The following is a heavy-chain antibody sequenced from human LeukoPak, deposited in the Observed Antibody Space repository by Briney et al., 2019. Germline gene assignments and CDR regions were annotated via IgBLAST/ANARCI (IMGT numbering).Heavy chain of an antibody. D-gene: IGHD6-13*01. V-gene: IGHV4-59*01. CDR1: GRSISSYY. Sequence: SETLSLTCTVSGRSISSYYWSWIRQPPGKGLEWLGYIYYSGSTNYNPSLKSRVTISVDMSKNQFSLKLSSVTAADTAVYYCARLYSSSLGRVFDYWGQGTLVTVSS. CDR3: ARLYSSSLGRVFDY. CDR2: IYYSGST. J-gene: IGHJ4*02.